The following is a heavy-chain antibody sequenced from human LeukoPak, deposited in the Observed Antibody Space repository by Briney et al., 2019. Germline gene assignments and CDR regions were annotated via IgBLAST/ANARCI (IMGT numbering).Heavy chain of an antibody. CDR2: INAGNGNT. Sequence: ASVKVSCKASGYTFTSYAMHWVRQAPGQRLEWMGWINAGNGNTKYSQKFQGRVTISRDTSANIANMELSSLRSEDTAVYYCARAAYEEMATIYPWGQGSLVTVSS. V-gene: IGHV1-3*01. CDR1: GYTFTSYA. CDR3: ARAAYEEMATIYP. J-gene: IGHJ5*02. D-gene: IGHD5-24*01.